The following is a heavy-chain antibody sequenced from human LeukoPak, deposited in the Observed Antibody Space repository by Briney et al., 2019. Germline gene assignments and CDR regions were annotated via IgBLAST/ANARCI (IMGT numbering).Heavy chain of an antibody. CDR3: ATQSLLAGVPYGYFQH. J-gene: IGHJ1*01. V-gene: IGHV1-24*01. Sequence: ASVKVSCKVSGDSLSDLSMHWVRQAPGKGLEWMGGFDPEDGEAFYAQKFQGRVTMTEDTSADTAFMELSSLRSGDTAVYYCATQSLLAGVPYGYFQHWGPGTLVTVSS. CDR2: FDPEDGEA. D-gene: IGHD3-10*01. CDR1: GDSLSDLS.